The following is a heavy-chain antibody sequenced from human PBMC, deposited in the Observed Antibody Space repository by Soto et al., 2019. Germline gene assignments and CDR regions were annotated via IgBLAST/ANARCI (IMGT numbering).Heavy chain of an antibody. Sequence: GGSLRLSCAASGFTFSSYAMGWVRQAPGKGLEWVSAISGSGGSTYYADSVKGRFTISRDNSKNTLYLQMNSLRAEDTAVYYCAKDGVRPYWYFDLWGRGTLVTVSS. CDR1: GFTFSSYA. V-gene: IGHV3-23*01. D-gene: IGHD3-3*01. CDR2: ISGSGGST. CDR3: AKDGVRPYWYFDL. J-gene: IGHJ2*01.